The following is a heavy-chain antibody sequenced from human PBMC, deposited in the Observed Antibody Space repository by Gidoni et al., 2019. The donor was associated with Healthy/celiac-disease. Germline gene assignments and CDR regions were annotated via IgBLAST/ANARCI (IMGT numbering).Heavy chain of an antibody. D-gene: IGHD1-26*01. V-gene: IGHV3-20*04. J-gene: IGHJ4*02. CDR2: INWNGGST. Sequence: EVQLVESGGGVVRHGGSLRLSCAASGFTFDDYGMSWVRQAPGQGLAWVSGINWNGGSTGYADSVKGRFTISRDNAKNSLYLQMNSLRAEDTALYYCARQARGGATGHLDYWGQGTLVTVSS. CDR1: GFTFDDYG. CDR3: ARQARGGATGHLDY.